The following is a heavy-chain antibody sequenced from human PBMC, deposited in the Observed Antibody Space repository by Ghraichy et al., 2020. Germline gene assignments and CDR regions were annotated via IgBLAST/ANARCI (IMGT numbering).Heavy chain of an antibody. CDR2: ISYDGNNK. J-gene: IGHJ1*01. V-gene: IGHV3-30*18. CDR1: GFTFSDYG. CDR3: SKGGDYGGNSLWDYFQY. Sequence: LSLTCAASGFTFSDYGMHWVRQAPGKGLEWVAVISYDGNNKYYADSVKGRFTISRDNSKNTLYLQVNSLRAEDSAVYYCSKGGDYGGNSLWDYFQYWGQGTLVTVSS. D-gene: IGHD4-23*01.